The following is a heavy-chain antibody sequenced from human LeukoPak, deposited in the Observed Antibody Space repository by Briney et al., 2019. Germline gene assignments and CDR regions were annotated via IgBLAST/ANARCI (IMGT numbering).Heavy chain of an antibody. CDR1: GYTFTGYY. CDR2: INPNSGGT. CDR3: ARVSLRYFDWLLN. J-gene: IGHJ4*02. D-gene: IGHD3-9*01. Sequence: ASVKVSCKASGYTFTGYYMHWVRQAPGQGLEWMGWINPNSGGTNYAQKFQGRVTMTRNTSISTAYMELSSLRSEDTAAYYCARVSLRYFDWLLNWGQGTLVTVSS. V-gene: IGHV1-2*02.